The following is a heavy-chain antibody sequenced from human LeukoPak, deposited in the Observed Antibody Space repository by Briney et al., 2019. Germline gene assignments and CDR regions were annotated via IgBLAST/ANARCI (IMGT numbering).Heavy chain of an antibody. V-gene: IGHV3-21*01. J-gene: IGHJ4*02. CDR2: ISSSSSYI. Sequence: GGSLRLSCAASGFTFSSYSMNWVRQAPRKGLEWVSSISSSSSYIYYADSVKGRFTISRDNAKNSLYLQMNSLRAEDTAVYYCARDGRAAGFDYWGQGALVTVSS. CDR3: ARDGRAAGFDY. D-gene: IGHD1-1*01. CDR1: GFTFSSYS.